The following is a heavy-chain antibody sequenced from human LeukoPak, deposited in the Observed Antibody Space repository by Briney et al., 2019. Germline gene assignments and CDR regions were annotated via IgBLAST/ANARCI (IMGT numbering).Heavy chain of an antibody. V-gene: IGHV3-23*01. D-gene: IGHD3-10*01. CDR2: ISGSGGST. CDR3: AKTPKYYYGSGSYSLDY. J-gene: IGHJ4*02. CDR1: GFTFSSYA. Sequence: GGSLRLSCAASGFTFSSYAMSWARQAPGKGLEWVSAISGSGGSTYYADSVKGRFTISRDNSKNTLYLQMNSLRAEDTAVYYCAKTPKYYYGSGSYSLDYWGQGTLVTVSS.